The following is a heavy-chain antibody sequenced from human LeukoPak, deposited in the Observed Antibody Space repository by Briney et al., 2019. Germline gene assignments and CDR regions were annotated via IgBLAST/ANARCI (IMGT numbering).Heavy chain of an antibody. D-gene: IGHD3-10*01. CDR3: ARGAMVRGVIGV. Sequence: PSETLSLTCEVSGGPFSGYSWNWIRQPPGKGLEWIGYIYYSGSTNYNPSLKSRVTISVDTSKNQFSLKLSSVTAADTAVYYCARGAMVRGVIGVWGKGTTVTTSS. V-gene: IGHV4-59*01. CDR1: GGPFSGYS. CDR2: IYYSGST. J-gene: IGHJ6*04.